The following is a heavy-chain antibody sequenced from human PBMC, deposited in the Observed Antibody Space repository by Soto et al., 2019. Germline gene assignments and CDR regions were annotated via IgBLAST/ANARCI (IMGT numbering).Heavy chain of an antibody. CDR1: GGTFSSYA. D-gene: IGHD5-18*01. V-gene: IGHV1-69*13. J-gene: IGHJ5*02. Sequence: SVKVSCKASGGTFSSYAISWVRQAPGQGLEWMGGIIPIFGTANYAQKFQGRVTITADESTSTAYMELSSLRSEDTAVYYCARGGFRGYSYLNWFDPWGQGTLVTVSS. CDR3: ARGGFRGYSYLNWFDP. CDR2: IIPIFGTA.